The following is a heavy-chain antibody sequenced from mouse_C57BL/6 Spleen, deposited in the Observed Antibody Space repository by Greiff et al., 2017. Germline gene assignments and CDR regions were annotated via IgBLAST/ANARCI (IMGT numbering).Heavy chain of an antibody. Sequence: QVQLQQSGAELMKPGASVKLSCKATGYTFTGYWIEWVKQRPGHGLEWIGEILPGSGSTHYNEKFKGKATLTEDTSSNTAYMQLSSLTTEDSAIDYWARWAGYYYFDYWGQGTTLTVSS. CDR3: ARWAGYYYFDY. J-gene: IGHJ2*01. V-gene: IGHV1-9*01. CDR1: GYTFTGYW. CDR2: ILPGSGST. D-gene: IGHD2-3*01.